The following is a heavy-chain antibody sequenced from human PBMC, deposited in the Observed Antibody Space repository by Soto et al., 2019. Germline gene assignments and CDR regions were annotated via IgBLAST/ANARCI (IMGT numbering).Heavy chain of an antibody. Sequence: EVQLVESGGGLVEPGGSLRLSCATSGFTFSTCSMNWFRQAPGKGLEWVSSISATGTYTFYADSLKGRFTISRDNARNSLFLQMNSLRVEDTALYYCTTEYNSRQDLNHWGQGALVTVSS. CDR1: GFTFSTCS. CDR3: TTEYNSRQDLNH. D-gene: IGHD6-6*01. V-gene: IGHV3-21*01. CDR2: ISATGTYT. J-gene: IGHJ5*02.